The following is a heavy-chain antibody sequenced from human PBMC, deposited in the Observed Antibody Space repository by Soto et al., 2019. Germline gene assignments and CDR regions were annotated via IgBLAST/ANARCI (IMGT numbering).Heavy chain of an antibody. V-gene: IGHV1-18*01. CDR2: ISPYTGNT. Sequence: QVQLVQSGDEVKKPGASVKVSCKASGYIFVNYGIAWVRQAPGQGLEWMGWISPYTGNTHSATKIQGRLTMTTDTPPSTAYMALGRLTSDDPAVYYCVMVDNYVTPTPQDVWGQGTTVTVSS. J-gene: IGHJ6*02. D-gene: IGHD3-16*01. CDR3: VMVDNYVTPTPQDV. CDR1: GYIFVNYG.